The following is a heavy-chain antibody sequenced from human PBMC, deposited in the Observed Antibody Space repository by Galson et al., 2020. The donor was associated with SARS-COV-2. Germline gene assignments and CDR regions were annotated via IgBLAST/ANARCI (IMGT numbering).Heavy chain of an antibody. CDR3: ARDPDCSSTSCYTGWFDP. Sequence: SETLSLTCAVSGGSISSSNWWSWVRQPPGKGLEWIGEIYHSGGTNYNPSLKSRVTISVDKSKNQFSLKLSSVTAADTAVYYCARDPDCSSTSCYTGWFDPWGQGTLVTVSS. CDR1: GGSISSSNW. D-gene: IGHD2-2*02. CDR2: IYHSGGT. V-gene: IGHV4-4*02. J-gene: IGHJ5*02.